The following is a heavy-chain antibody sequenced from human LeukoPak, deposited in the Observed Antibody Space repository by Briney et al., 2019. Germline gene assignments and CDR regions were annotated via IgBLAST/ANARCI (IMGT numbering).Heavy chain of an antibody. CDR2: INPNSGGT. CDR3: ARGDGYNYPPWYMDV. V-gene: IGHV1-2*02. CDR1: GYTFTGYY. D-gene: IGHD5-24*01. Sequence: RWASVKVSCKASGYTFTGYYMHWVRQAPGQGLEWMGWINPNSGGTNYAQKFQGRVTMTRDTSISTAYMELSRLRSDDTAVYYCARGDGYNYPPWYMDVWGKGTTVTVSS. J-gene: IGHJ6*03.